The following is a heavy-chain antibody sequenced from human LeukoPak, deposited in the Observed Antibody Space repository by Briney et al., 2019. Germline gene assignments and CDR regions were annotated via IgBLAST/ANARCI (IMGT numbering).Heavy chain of an antibody. V-gene: IGHV3-48*03. CDR2: ISISSITI. Sequence: GGSLRLSCAASGFTFSSYEMNWVRQAPGKGLEWVSYISISSITIYYADSVKRLFTISRDNAKTSLYLQMNSRRAEDTAVYYCATYRGYDSGGLIDWGQGTLVSVSS. D-gene: IGHD5-12*01. CDR3: ATYRGYDSGGLID. CDR1: GFTFSSYE. J-gene: IGHJ4*02.